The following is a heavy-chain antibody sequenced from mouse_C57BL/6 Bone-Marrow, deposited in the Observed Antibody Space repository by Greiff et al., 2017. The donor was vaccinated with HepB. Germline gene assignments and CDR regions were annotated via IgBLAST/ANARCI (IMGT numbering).Heavy chain of an antibody. Sequence: EVQLVASGGGLVQPGGSLKLSCAASGFTFSDYYMYWVRQTPEKRLEWVAYISNGGGSTYYPDTVKGRFTISRDNAKNTLSLQMSRLQSEDTAMYYCASIYYYGSSDYAMDYWGQGTSVTVSS. J-gene: IGHJ4*01. CDR2: ISNGGGST. CDR1: GFTFSDYY. D-gene: IGHD1-1*01. CDR3: ASIYYYGSSDYAMDY. V-gene: IGHV5-12*01.